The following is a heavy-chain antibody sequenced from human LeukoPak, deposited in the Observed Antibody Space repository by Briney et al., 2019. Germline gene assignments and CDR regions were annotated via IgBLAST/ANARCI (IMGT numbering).Heavy chain of an antibody. CDR1: GYTLTELS. D-gene: IGHD7-27*01. J-gene: IGHJ5*02. CDR3: ATENWGKNWFDP. CDR2: FDPEDGET. Sequence: ASVKVSCKVSGYTLTELSMHWVRQAPGKGLEWMGGFDPEDGETIYAQKFQGRVTMIEDTSTDTAYMELSSLRSEDTAVYYCATENWGKNWFDPWGQGTLVTVSS. V-gene: IGHV1-24*01.